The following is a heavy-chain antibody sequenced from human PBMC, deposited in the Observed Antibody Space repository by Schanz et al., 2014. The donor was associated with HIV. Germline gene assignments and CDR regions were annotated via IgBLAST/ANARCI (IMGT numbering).Heavy chain of an antibody. CDR1: GYTLTGFY. CDR3: ARDLRVVPAASDNWFDP. V-gene: IGHV1-2*02. CDR2: INPNSGGT. Sequence: QVHLLQSGAEVKKPGASVKLSCKASGYTLTGFYLHWLRQAPGQGLEWMGWINPNSGGTNFAQKFQGRVTMTRDTSISTAYMELYRLISDDAAVYYCARDLRVVPAASDNWFDPWGQGTLVTVSS. J-gene: IGHJ5*02. D-gene: IGHD2-2*01.